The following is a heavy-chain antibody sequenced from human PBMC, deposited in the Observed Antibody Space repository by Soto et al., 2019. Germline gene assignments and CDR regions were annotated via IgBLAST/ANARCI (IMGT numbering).Heavy chain of an antibody. CDR3: PRPTLYSNGGYFDS. CDR2: TSNNGDRT. D-gene: IGHD6-19*01. Sequence: GGSLRLSCAVSGFTFTDHAITWVRQAPGKGLEWVSTTSNNGDRTFYADSVKGRFTVSTDRTNNTLYLQMNSLRADDTAVYFCPRPTLYSNGGYFDSLGQGTLVTLSS. CDR1: GFTFTDHA. V-gene: IGHV3-23*01. J-gene: IGHJ4*02.